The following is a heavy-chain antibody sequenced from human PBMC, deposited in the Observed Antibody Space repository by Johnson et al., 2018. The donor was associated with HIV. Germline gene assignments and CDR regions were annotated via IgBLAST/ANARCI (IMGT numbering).Heavy chain of an antibody. Sequence: QVQLVESGGGVVQPGRSLRLSCAASGFTFSSYAMHWVRQAPGKGLEWVSVIYSGGSTYYADSVKGRFTTSRDNSKNTLYLQMNSLRAEDTAVYYCARDSDKWELRPGAFDIGGQGTMVTVSS. CDR3: ARDSDKWELRPGAFDI. D-gene: IGHD1-26*01. V-gene: IGHV3-NL1*01. CDR2: IYSGGST. J-gene: IGHJ3*02. CDR1: GFTFSSYA.